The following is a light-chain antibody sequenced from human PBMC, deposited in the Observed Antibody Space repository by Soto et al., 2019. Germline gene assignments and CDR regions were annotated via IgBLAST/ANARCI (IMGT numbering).Light chain of an antibody. CDR3: QQSYSTPGT. V-gene: IGKV1-39*01. CDR2: AAS. J-gene: IGKJ2*01. CDR1: QSISSY. Sequence: DIQITQSPSSLSASVRDRVTITCRASQSISSYLNWYQQKPGKAPNLLIYAASSLYSGVPSRFSGSGSGTDFTLTISSLQPEDFATYYCQQSYSTPGTFGQGTKLEIK.